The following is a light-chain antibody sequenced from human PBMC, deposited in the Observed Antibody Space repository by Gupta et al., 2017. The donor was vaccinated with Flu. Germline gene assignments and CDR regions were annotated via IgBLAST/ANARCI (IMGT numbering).Light chain of an antibody. V-gene: IGLV2-14*01. CDR2: EVT. CDR1: SSDVGGYNY. CDR3: SSYTTTTLV. Sequence: QSALTQPASVSGSPGQSITISCTGTSSDVGGYNYVSWYQQHPGKAPKRRIYEVTNRPSGVSNRFSGAKSGNTASLTISGLQAEDEADYYCSSYTTTTLVFGTGNKVTVL. J-gene: IGLJ1*01.